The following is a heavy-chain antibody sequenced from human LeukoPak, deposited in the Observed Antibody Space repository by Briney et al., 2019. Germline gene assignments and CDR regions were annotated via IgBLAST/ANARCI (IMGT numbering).Heavy chain of an antibody. Sequence: GGSLRLSCAASGFTFYNYGMHWVRQAPGKGLEWVAVISHDGSNIHYGDSVKGRFTISRDNSKNTLYLQMNSLRVEDTAVYYCAKDPYRVVVATGNYLDPWGQGTLVTVS. V-gene: IGHV3-30*18. CDR3: AKDPYRVVVATGNYLDP. CDR1: GFTFYNYG. D-gene: IGHD2-21*01. CDR2: ISHDGSNI. J-gene: IGHJ5*02.